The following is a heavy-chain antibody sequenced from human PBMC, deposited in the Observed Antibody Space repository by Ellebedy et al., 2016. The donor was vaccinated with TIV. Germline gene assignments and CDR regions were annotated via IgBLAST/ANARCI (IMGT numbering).Heavy chain of an antibody. CDR2: ISSSSSTI. Sequence: GESLKISCAASGFTFSSYSMNWVRQAPGKGLEWVSYISSSSSTIYYADSVKGRFTISRDNAKNYLYLQMNSLRAEDTAVYYCARDRLDYDFWSGYYSLGYYGMDVWGQGTTVTVSS. D-gene: IGHD3-3*01. V-gene: IGHV3-48*04. CDR3: ARDRLDYDFWSGYYSLGYYGMDV. J-gene: IGHJ6*02. CDR1: GFTFSSYS.